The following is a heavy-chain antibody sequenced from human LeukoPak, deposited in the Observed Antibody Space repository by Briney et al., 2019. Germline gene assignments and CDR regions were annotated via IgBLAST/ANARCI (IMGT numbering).Heavy chain of an antibody. CDR2: ISGSGGST. J-gene: IGHJ4*02. Sequence: GGSLRLSCAASGFTFSSYAMSWVRQAPGKGLEWVSAISGSGGSTYYADSVKGRFTISRDNSKNTLYLQMNSPRAEDTAVYYCAKDRESVGATPSYFDYWGQGTLVTVSS. D-gene: IGHD1-26*01. CDR1: GFTFSSYA. CDR3: AKDRESVGATPSYFDY. V-gene: IGHV3-23*01.